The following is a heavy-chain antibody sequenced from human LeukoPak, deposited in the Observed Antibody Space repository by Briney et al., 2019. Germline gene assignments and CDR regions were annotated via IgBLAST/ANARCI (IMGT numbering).Heavy chain of an antibody. CDR1: GFTFRKFG. D-gene: IGHD3-10*01. V-gene: IGHV3-33*01. J-gene: IGHJ4*02. CDR3: ARDLNPEHPTEWFEEEDY. Sequence: GGSLRLSCATSGFTFRKFGMHWVRQAPGKGLEWVAIIWYDGSNKYHVESVKGRFTISRDDSKRTVYLDMNTLRVEDTAVYYCARDLNPEHPTEWFEEEDYWGQGTLVTVSS. CDR2: IWYDGSNK.